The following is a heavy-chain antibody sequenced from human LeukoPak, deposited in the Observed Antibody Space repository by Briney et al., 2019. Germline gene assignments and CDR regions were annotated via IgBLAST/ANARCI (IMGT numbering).Heavy chain of an antibody. CDR3: ARVVYYGSGEGFDY. J-gene: IGHJ4*02. V-gene: IGHV1-69*04. CDR1: GGTFSSYA. Sequence: ASVKVSCKASGGTFSSYAISWVRQAPGQGLEWMGRIIPILGIANYAQKFQGRVTITADKSTSTAYMELSSLRSEDTAVYYCARVVYYGSGEGFDYWGQGTLVTVSS. D-gene: IGHD3-10*01. CDR2: IIPILGIA.